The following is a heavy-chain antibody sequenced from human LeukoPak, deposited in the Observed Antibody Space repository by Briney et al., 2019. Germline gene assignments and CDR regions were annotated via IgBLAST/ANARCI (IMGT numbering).Heavy chain of an antibody. Sequence: ASVKVSCKASGYTFTGYHIHWVRQAPGQGLEWMRRINPYSGDTNFAQKFQGRVTITRDTSITTAYMDLSSLTPDDTAVYFCARDQGSLTRSWYTGYWGQGTQVTVSS. V-gene: IGHV1-2*06. D-gene: IGHD6-13*01. CDR3: ARDQGSLTRSWYTGY. CDR2: INPYSGDT. CDR1: GYTFTGYH. J-gene: IGHJ4*02.